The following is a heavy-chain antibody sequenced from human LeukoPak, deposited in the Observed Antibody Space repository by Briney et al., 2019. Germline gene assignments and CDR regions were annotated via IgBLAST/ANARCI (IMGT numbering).Heavy chain of an antibody. J-gene: IGHJ3*02. V-gene: IGHV1-69*05. CDR1: GGTFSSYA. Sequence: ASVKVSCKASGGTFSSYAISWVRQAPGQGLEWMGGIIPIFGTANYAQKFQGRVTMLTDTSTNTAYMELRSLKSDDTAVYYCARDARFSGYDSAFDIWGQGTLVTVSS. CDR3: ARDARFSGYDSAFDI. D-gene: IGHD5-12*01. CDR2: IIPIFGTA.